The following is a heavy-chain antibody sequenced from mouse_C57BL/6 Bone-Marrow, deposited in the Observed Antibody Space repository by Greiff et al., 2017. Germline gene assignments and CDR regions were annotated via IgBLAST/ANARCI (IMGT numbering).Heavy chain of an antibody. CDR3: AREAYYSNYNLDY. J-gene: IGHJ2*01. CDR1: GYTFTNYW. CDR2: IYPGGGYT. Sequence: QVQLQQSGAELVRPGTSVKMSCKASGYTFTNYWIGWAKQRPGHGLEWIGDIYPGGGYTNYTEKFKGKATLTADKSSSTAYMQFSSLTSEDSAIYYCAREAYYSNYNLDYWGQGTTLTVSS. V-gene: IGHV1-63*01. D-gene: IGHD2-5*01.